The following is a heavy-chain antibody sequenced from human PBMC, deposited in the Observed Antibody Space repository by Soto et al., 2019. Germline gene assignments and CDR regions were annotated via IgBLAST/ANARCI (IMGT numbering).Heavy chain of an antibody. V-gene: IGHV5-51*01. CDR3: ARGGASPRTFDY. J-gene: IGHJ4*02. CDR1: GYNFAGYW. CDR2: IYPSDSDT. D-gene: IGHD1-26*01. Sequence: GESLTISCKVSGYNFAGYWIAWVLQMPGKGLELMGIIYPSDSDTRYRPSFQGQVTISADKSISSAYLQWSSLRASDTAMYYCARGGASPRTFDYWGQGTTVTVSS.